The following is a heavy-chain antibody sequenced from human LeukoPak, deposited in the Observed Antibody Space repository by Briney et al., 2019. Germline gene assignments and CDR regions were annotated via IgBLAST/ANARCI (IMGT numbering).Heavy chain of an antibody. CDR2: IYYSGST. D-gene: IGHD3-10*01. V-gene: IGHV4-59*08. Sequence: PSETLSLTCTVPGGSISSYYWSWIWQPPGKGLEWIGYIYYSGSTNYNPSLKSRVTISVDTSKNQFSLKLSSVTAADTAVYYCASGGDYNWFDPWGQGTLVTVSS. CDR1: GGSISSYY. CDR3: ASGGDYNWFDP. J-gene: IGHJ5*02.